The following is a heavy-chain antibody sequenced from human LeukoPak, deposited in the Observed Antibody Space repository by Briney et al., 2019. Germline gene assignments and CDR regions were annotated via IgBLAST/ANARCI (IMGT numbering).Heavy chain of an antibody. Sequence: SETLSLTCTVSGGSISSGSYYLSWIRQPAGKGLEWIGRIYTSGSTNYNPSLKSRVTISVDTSKNQFSLKLSSVTAADTAVYYCARGISSSVQDYWGQGTLVTVSS. CDR3: ARGISSSVQDY. CDR2: IYTSGST. CDR1: GGSISSGSYY. D-gene: IGHD6-6*01. V-gene: IGHV4-61*02. J-gene: IGHJ4*02.